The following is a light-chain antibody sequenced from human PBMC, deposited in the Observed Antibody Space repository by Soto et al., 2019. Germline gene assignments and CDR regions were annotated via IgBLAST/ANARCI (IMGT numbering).Light chain of an antibody. CDR2: DVF. J-gene: IGKJ5*01. V-gene: IGKV3-11*01. Sequence: EIVLTQSAGTLSLSPGERATLSCRASQSISIYLAWYQQKPGQAPRLLIYDVFNRATGIPARFSGSGSGTDFTLTISSLEPEDFAVYYCQQRSNWPPEITFGQGTRLEI. CDR1: QSISIY. CDR3: QQRSNWPPEIT.